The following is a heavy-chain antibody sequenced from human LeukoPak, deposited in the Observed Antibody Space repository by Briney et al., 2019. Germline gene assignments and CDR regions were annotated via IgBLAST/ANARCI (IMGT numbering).Heavy chain of an antibody. CDR3: ARDPGGYYFDY. V-gene: IGHV4-30-4*01. Sequence: SQTLSLTCTVPGGSISSGDYYWRWIRQPPGKGLEWIGYIYFSGSTYYNPSLKSRVTISVDTSKNQFSLKLSSVTAADTAVYYCARDPGGYYFDYWGQGTLVTVSS. CDR1: GGSISSGDYY. D-gene: IGHD3-10*01. J-gene: IGHJ4*02. CDR2: IYFSGST.